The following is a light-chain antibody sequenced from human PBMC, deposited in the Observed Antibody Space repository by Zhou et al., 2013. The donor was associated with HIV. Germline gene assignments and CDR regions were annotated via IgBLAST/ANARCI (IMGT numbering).Light chain of an antibody. J-gene: IGKJ1*01. CDR1: HSVSRN. Sequence: DIVMTQSPATLSVSPGERATLSCRASHSVSRNLAWYQQRPGQAPRLLIYAASSRATDVPARFSGSGSGTDFTLTISTLDPDDFAVYYCQQYGASPWTFGQGTKVE. V-gene: IGKV3-15*01. CDR3: QQYGASPWT. CDR2: AAS.